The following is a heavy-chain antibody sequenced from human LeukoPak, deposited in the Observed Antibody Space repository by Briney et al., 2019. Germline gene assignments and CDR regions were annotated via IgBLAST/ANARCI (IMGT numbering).Heavy chain of an antibody. CDR3: ANHQGPESARYYDYVWGSYSYYYYGMDV. Sequence: PGGSLRLSCAASGFTFSSYAMSWLRQAPGKGLEWVSAISGSGGSTYYADSVKGRFNISRDNSKNTLYVQMNSLRAEHTAVYYCANHQGPESARYYDYVWGSYSYYYYGMDVWGQGTTVTVSS. CDR2: ISGSGGST. J-gene: IGHJ6*02. CDR1: GFTFSSYA. D-gene: IGHD3-16*01. V-gene: IGHV3-23*01.